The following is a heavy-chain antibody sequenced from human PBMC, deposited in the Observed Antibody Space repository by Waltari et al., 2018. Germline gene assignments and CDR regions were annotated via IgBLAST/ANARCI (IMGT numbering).Heavy chain of an antibody. Sequence: LEWVAVISYDGSNKYYVDSVKGRFTISRDNSKNTLYLQMNSLRAEDTAVYYCARKGLLWFGELRPYYFDYWGQGTLVTVSS. J-gene: IGHJ4*02. D-gene: IGHD3-10*01. V-gene: IGHV3-30*04. CDR2: ISYDGSNK. CDR3: ARKGLLWFGELRPYYFDY.